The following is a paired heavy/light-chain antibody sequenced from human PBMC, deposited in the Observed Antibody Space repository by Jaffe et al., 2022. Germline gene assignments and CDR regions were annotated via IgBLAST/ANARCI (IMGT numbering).Light chain of an antibody. Sequence: DIQMTQSPSTLSASVGDRVTITCRASQSISSWLAWYQQKPGKAPKLLIYKASSLESGVPSRFSGSGSGTEFTLTISSLQPDDFATYYCQQYNSYSSYTFGQGTKLEIK. CDR1: QSISSW. J-gene: IGKJ2*01. V-gene: IGKV1-5*03. CDR3: QQYNSYSSYT. CDR2: KAS.
Heavy chain of an antibody. J-gene: IGHJ3*02. CDR3: ARWHYDFWSGYSHDAFDI. Sequence: EVQLVESGGGLVQPGGSLRLSCAASGFTFSSYWMSWVRQAPGKGLEWVANIKQDGSEKYYVDSVKGRFTISRDNAKNSLYLQMNSLRAEDTAVYYCARWHYDFWSGYSHDAFDIWGQGTMVTVSS. V-gene: IGHV3-7*01. D-gene: IGHD3-3*01. CDR1: GFTFSSYW. CDR2: IKQDGSEK.